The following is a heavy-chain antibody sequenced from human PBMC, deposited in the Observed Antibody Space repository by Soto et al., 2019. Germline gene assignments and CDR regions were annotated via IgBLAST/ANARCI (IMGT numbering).Heavy chain of an antibody. CDR3: AVAVAGPTAIGY. Sequence: EVQLVESGGGLVQPGWSLRLSCAASGFTFSSYWMHWVHQAPGKGLVWVSRINSDGSSTSYADSVKGRFTISRDNAKNTLYLQMNSLRAEDTAVYYCAVAVAGPTAIGYWGQGTLVTVSS. J-gene: IGHJ4*02. V-gene: IGHV3-74*01. CDR1: GFTFSSYW. D-gene: IGHD6-19*01. CDR2: INSDGSST.